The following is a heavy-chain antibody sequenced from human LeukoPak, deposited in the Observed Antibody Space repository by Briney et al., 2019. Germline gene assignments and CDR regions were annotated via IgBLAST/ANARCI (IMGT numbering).Heavy chain of an antibody. Sequence: PSETLSLTCTVSGGSISSYYWSWIRQPPGKGLEWIGYIYYSGSTNYNSSLKSRVTISVNTSKNQFSLKLSSVTAADTAMYYCARDTGYCSGGSCYHNYFDYWGQGTLVTVSS. CDR1: GGSISSYY. CDR3: ARDTGYCSGGSCYHNYFDY. CDR2: IYYSGST. J-gene: IGHJ4*02. V-gene: IGHV4-59*01. D-gene: IGHD2-15*01.